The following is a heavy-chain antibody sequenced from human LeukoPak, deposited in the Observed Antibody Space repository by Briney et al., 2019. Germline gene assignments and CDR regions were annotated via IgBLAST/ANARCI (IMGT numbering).Heavy chain of an antibody. CDR1: GFTFSSYS. D-gene: IGHD6-13*01. CDR2: ISSSSTYI. Sequence: GSLRLSCAASGFTFSSYSMNWVRQAPGKGLEWVSSISSSSTYIYYADSVKGRFTISRDNPKNSLFLQMNSLRAEDTAMYYCARQPGIAAAGRFDSWGQGTLVTVSS. CDR3: ARQPGIAAAGRFDS. J-gene: IGHJ4*02. V-gene: IGHV3-21*01.